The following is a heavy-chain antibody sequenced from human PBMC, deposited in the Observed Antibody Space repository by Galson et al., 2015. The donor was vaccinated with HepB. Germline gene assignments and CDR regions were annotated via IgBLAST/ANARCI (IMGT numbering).Heavy chain of an antibody. D-gene: IGHD4-23*01. CDR3: ARDTGVGSADF. CDR2: IRSTAYGATT. V-gene: IGHV3-49*03. Sequence: SLRLSCAASGFSFGDYALSWFRQAPGKGLEWVGFIRSTAYGATTEYAASVKGRFTISRDDSKSIAYLQMNSLKIEDTAVYYCARDTGVGSADFWGQGTLVSVSS. CDR1: GFSFGDYA. J-gene: IGHJ4*02.